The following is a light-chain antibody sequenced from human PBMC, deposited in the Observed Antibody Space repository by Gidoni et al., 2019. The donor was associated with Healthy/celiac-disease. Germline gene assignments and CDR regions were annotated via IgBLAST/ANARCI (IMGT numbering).Light chain of an antibody. CDR3: LLSYSGALVV. CDR2: DTT. CDR1: TGAVTSGHY. Sequence: VVTQEPSLTVSPGGTVTLTCGSSTGAVTSGHYPYWFQQKPGQAPRTLIYDTTNKHSWTPARFSGSLLGGKAALTLSGAQPEDEAEYYCLLSYSGALVVFGGGTKLTVL. J-gene: IGLJ2*01. V-gene: IGLV7-46*01.